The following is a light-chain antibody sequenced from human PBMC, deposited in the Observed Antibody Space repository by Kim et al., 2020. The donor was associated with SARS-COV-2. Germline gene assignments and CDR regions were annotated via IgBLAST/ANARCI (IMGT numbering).Light chain of an antibody. Sequence: SVAVGQTARITCGGNNIGSKNVRWYQQKPGQAPWLVIYRDSNRPSGIPERFSGSNSGNTATLTISRAQAGDEADYYCQVWDSSTVVFGGGTQLTVL. CDR2: RDS. J-gene: IGLJ3*02. CDR3: QVWDSSTVV. V-gene: IGLV3-9*01. CDR1: NIGSKN.